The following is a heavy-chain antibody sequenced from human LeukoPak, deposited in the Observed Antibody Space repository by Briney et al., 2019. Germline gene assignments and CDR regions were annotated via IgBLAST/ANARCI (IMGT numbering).Heavy chain of an antibody. CDR3: ARQHDSYYYYYIDV. Sequence: SVKVSCKASGGTFSSYAISWVRQAPGQGLEWMGRIIPIFGTANYAQKFQGRVTITTDESTSTAYMELSSLRSEDTAVYYCARQHDSYYYYYIDVWGSGTTVTVSS. V-gene: IGHV1-69*05. CDR1: GGTFSSYA. CDR2: IIPIFGTA. J-gene: IGHJ6*03.